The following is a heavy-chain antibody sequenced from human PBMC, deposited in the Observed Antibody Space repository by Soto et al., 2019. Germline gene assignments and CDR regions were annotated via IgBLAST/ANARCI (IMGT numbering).Heavy chain of an antibody. V-gene: IGHV1-18*04. J-gene: IGHJ4*02. CDR2: ISTYNGDT. Sequence: ASVKVSCKASGYTFSNYGIAWVRQDPGQGLEWMGWISTYNGDTHYAQGLQGRVTMTTDTSTSKAYLALRSLRADDTAVYFCASDPPNTSGWHATFDYWGQGTLVTVSS. CDR1: GYTFSNYG. D-gene: IGHD6-19*01. CDR3: ASDPPNTSGWHATFDY.